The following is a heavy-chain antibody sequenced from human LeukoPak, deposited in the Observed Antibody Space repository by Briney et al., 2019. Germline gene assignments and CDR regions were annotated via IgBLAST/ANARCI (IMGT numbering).Heavy chain of an antibody. V-gene: IGHV1-18*01. Sequence: ASVMVSCKASGYTFTTYTISWVRQAPGQGLEWMGWISPYNGNTNYAQKLQGRVTMTTDTSTSTAYMELRSLRSDDTAVYYCAREEGAPIAAANIWGLGTMVTVSS. CDR2: ISPYNGNT. J-gene: IGHJ3*02. CDR3: AREEGAPIAAANI. D-gene: IGHD6-13*01. CDR1: GYTFTTYT.